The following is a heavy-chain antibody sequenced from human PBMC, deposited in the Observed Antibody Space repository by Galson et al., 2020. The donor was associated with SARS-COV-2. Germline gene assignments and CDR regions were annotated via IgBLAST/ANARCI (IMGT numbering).Heavy chain of an antibody. CDR2: ISGSGGST. CDR1: GFTFSSYA. Sequence: GGSLRLSCAASGFTFSSYAMSWVRQAPGKGLEWVSAISGSGGSTYYADSVKGRFTISRDNSKNTLYLQMNSLRAEDTAVYYCAKDVRRGYSGYDYYYYYGMDVWGQGTTVTVSS. V-gene: IGHV3-23*01. D-gene: IGHD5-12*01. J-gene: IGHJ6*02. CDR3: AKDVRRGYSGYDYYYYYGMDV.